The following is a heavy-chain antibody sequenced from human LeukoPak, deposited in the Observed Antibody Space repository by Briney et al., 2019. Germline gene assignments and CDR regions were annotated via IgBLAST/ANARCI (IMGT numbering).Heavy chain of an antibody. CDR3: ARVAGTGYFDY. V-gene: IGHV4-61*01. J-gene: IGHJ4*02. CDR2: IYYSGST. D-gene: IGHD6-19*01. CDR1: GGSVSSGSYY. Sequence: SETLSLTCTVSGGSVSSGSYYWSWIRQPPGKGLEWIGYIYYSGSTNYNPSLKGRVTISVDTSKNQFSLKLSSVTAADTAVYYCARVAGTGYFDYWGQGTLVTVSS.